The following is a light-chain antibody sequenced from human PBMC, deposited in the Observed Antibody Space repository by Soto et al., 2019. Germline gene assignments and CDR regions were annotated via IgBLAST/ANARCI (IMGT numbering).Light chain of an antibody. CDR2: GAS. J-gene: IGKJ1*01. V-gene: IGKV3-15*01. Sequence: EIVMTQSPATLSVSPVEISTLSCRASQSVSSNLAWYQQKPGQAPRLLIYGASTRATGIPARFSGSGSGTEFTLTISSLQPEDFATYYCQQLNSYPWTFGQGTKVDIK. CDR1: QSVSSN. CDR3: QQLNSYPWT.